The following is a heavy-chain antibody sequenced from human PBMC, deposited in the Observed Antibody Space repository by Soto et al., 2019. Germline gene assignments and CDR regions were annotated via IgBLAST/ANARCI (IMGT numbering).Heavy chain of an antibody. Sequence: QVQLVQSGAGVRKPGASVKVSCKASGYTFSNYGLSWVRQAPGQGLEWMGWISVYNGNTHYAQKFQGRLIMTTDTSMRTAYVEWRSLTSDDTAVYLWARERYYSGAGTYSHPRYYGMDVWGQGTTVTVSS. J-gene: IGHJ6*02. CDR2: ISVYNGNT. CDR1: GYTFSNYG. V-gene: IGHV1-18*01. CDR3: ARERYYSGAGTYSHPRYYGMDV. D-gene: IGHD3-10*01.